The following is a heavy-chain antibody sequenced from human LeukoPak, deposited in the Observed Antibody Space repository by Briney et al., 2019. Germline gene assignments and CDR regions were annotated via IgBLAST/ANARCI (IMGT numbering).Heavy chain of an antibody. CDR2: STGSGGTT. CDR3: AGSGYYSYYFDY. CDR1: GFTFSSYA. Sequence: GGSLRLSCAASGFTFSSYAMTWVRQAPGRGLEWVSASTGSGGTTYYADSVMGRFTISRDNSKNTLYLQMNRLRADDTAVYYCAGSGYYSYYFDYWGQGTLVTVSS. V-gene: IGHV3-23*01. J-gene: IGHJ4*02. D-gene: IGHD3-3*01.